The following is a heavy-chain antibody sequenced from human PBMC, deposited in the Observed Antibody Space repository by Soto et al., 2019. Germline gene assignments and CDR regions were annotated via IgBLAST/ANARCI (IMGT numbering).Heavy chain of an antibody. D-gene: IGHD6-13*01. V-gene: IGHV3-23*01. J-gene: IGHJ1*01. CDR3: SKDRHSSRWHEYCQH. CDR2: ISGSGGST. Sequence: PGGSLRLSCAASGFTFSSYAMSWVRQAPGKGLEWVSAISGSGGSTYYADSVKGRFTISRDNSKNTLYLQMNSLRAEDTAVYYCSKDRHSSRWHEYCQHWGQRTLVTVSS. CDR1: GFTFSSYA.